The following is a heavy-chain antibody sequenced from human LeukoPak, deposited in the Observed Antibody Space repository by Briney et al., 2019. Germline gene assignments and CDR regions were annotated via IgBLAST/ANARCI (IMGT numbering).Heavy chain of an antibody. CDR3: ATASIGELLQIDY. J-gene: IGHJ4*02. D-gene: IGHD3-10*01. CDR2: INPNSGGT. Sequence: ASVKVSRKASGYTFTGYYMHWVRQAPGQGLEWMGWINPNSGGTNYAQKFQGRVTMTEDTSTDTAYMELSSLRSEDTAVYYCATASIGELLQIDYWGQGTLVTVSS. V-gene: IGHV1-2*02. CDR1: GYTFTGYY.